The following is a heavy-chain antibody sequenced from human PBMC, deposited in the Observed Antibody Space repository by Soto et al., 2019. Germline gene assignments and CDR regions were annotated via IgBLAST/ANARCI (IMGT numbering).Heavy chain of an antibody. Sequence: PGESLKISCKGSGYSFSSYWIGCVLQMPGKGLEWMGIIYPGDSDTRYNPSFQGQVTISADKSISTAYLQWSSLKASDTAMYYCTLQAEAAADDYWGQGTLVTVSS. J-gene: IGHJ4*02. V-gene: IGHV5-51*01. CDR2: IYPGDSDT. D-gene: IGHD6-13*01. CDR1: GYSFSSYW. CDR3: TLQAEAAADDY.